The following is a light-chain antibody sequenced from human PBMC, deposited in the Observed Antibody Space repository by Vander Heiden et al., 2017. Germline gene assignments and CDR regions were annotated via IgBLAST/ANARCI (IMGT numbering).Light chain of an antibody. CDR2: WAT. V-gene: IGKV4-1*01. J-gene: IGKJ2*01. Sequence: DIESPHTPASPPVSLGERATINCKSSQSVLYSSNDKNYLAWYQQKPGQPTKLLIYWATTRESGVPDRFSGSGCGTDFTLTSSRLQDEDVVVYCCQQYYCPPHTFGQGTKLEIK. CDR3: QQYYCPPHT. CDR1: QSVLYSSNDKNY.